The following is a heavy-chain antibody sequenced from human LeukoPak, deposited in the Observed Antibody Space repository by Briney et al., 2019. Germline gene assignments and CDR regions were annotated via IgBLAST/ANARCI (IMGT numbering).Heavy chain of an antibody. V-gene: IGHV4-38-2*02. D-gene: IGHD5-18*01. J-gene: IGHJ4*02. Sequence: SETLSLTCTVSGYSISSGYYWGWIRQPPGKGLEWIGIIYHSGRTDYNPSLKSRVTISEDTSKNQFSLKLSSVTAADTAVYYCAKDPRDHSYGWSWRYFDYWGQGTLVTVSS. CDR3: AKDPRDHSYGWSWRYFDY. CDR1: GYSISSGYY. CDR2: IYHSGRT.